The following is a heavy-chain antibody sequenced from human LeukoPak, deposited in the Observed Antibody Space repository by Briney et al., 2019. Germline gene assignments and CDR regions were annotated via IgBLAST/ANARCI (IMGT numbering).Heavy chain of an antibody. V-gene: IGHV4-59*01. CDR1: GGSISSYY. Sequence: PSETLSLNCTVSGGSISSYYWSWIRQPPGKGLEWIGYIYYSGSTNYNPSLKSRVTISVDTSKNQFSLKLSSVTAADTAVYYCARLDYYDSSGYSPKPVSGPFDYWGQGTLVTVSS. D-gene: IGHD3-22*01. CDR2: IYYSGST. CDR3: ARLDYYDSSGYSPKPVSGPFDY. J-gene: IGHJ4*02.